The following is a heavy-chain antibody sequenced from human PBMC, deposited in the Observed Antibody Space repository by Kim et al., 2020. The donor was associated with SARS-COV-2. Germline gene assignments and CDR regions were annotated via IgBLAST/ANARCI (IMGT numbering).Heavy chain of an antibody. CDR2: IKGDESEK. Sequence: GGSLRLSCAASGFTFSNYWMTWVRQAPGKGLEWVAIIKGDESEKYYVDSVEGRFTISRDNAQNSLYLQMNSLSAEDTAVYFCGRSSQAAYSGDYWGQGTLVTVSS. CDR3: GRSSQAAYSGDY. CDR1: GFTFSNYW. D-gene: IGHD1-26*01. V-gene: IGHV3-7*01. J-gene: IGHJ4*02.